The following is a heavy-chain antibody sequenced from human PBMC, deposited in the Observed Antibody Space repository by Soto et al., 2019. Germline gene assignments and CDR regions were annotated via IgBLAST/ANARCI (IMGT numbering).Heavy chain of an antibody. CDR1: GYSFTSYW. CDR2: IYPGDSDT. V-gene: IGHV5-51*01. D-gene: IGHD6-19*01. J-gene: IGHJ6*02. CDR3: AVAGKDYYYGMDV. Sequence: GESLKISCKGSGYSFTSYWIGWVRQMPGKGLEWMGIIYPGDSDTRYSPSFQGQVTISADKSISTAYLQRSSLKASDTAMYYCAVAGKDYYYGMDVWGQGTTVTVSS.